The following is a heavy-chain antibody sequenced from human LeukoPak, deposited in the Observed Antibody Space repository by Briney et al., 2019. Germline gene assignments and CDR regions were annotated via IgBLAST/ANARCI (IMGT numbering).Heavy chain of an antibody. CDR3: ARQWLGDDAFDI. CDR1: GGSISSYY. D-gene: IGHD6-19*01. CDR2: IYYSGST. J-gene: IGHJ3*02. Sequence: SETLSLTCTVSGGSISSYYWSWIRQPPGKGLEWIGYIYYSGSTNYNPSLKSRVTISVDTSKNQFSLKLSSVTAADTAVYYCARQWLGDDAFDIWGQGTMVTVSS. V-gene: IGHV4-59*01.